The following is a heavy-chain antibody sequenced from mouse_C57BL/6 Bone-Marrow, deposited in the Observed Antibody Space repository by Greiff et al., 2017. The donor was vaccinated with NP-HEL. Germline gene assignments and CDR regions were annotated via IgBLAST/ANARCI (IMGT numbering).Heavy chain of an antibody. CDR1: GYTFTSYW. J-gene: IGHJ2*01. CDR3: ARSSITTVVAKNFDY. D-gene: IGHD1-1*01. CDR2: INPSSGYT. V-gene: IGHV1-7*01. Sequence: QVQLKQSGAELAKPGASVKLSCKASGYTFTSYWMHWVKQRPGQGLEWIGYINPSSGYTKYNQTFKDKATLTADKSSSTAYMQLSSLTYEDSAVYYCARSSITTVVAKNFDYWGQGTTLTVSS.